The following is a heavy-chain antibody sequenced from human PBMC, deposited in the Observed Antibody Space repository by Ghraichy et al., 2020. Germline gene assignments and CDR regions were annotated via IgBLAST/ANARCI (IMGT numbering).Heavy chain of an antibody. D-gene: IGHD1/OR15-1a*01. CDR1: GFTFSGSW. J-gene: IGHJ4*02. CDR2: INQDGNDK. CDR3: VRNKVAAVY. V-gene: IGHV3-7*01. Sequence: GGSLRLSCAASGFTFSGSWMSWVRQPPGKGLEWVAAINQDGNDKDFADSVKGRFTISRDNAKNSLYLQMNSLRAEDTAVYYCVRNKVAAVYSGQGTLVTVSS.